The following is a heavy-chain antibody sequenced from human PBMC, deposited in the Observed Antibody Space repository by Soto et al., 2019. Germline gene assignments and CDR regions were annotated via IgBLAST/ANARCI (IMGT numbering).Heavy chain of an antibody. CDR3: AKAYSGYDLDYYDSSGLDY. V-gene: IGHV3-53*01. CDR2: IYSGGST. J-gene: IGHJ4*02. Sequence: GGSLRLSCAASGFTVSSNYMSWVRQAPGKGLEWVSVIYSGGSTYYAGSVKGRFTISRDNSKNTLYLQMNSLRAEDTAVYYCAKAYSGYDLDYYDSSGLDYWGQGTLVTVSS. D-gene: IGHD3-22*01. CDR1: GFTVSSNY.